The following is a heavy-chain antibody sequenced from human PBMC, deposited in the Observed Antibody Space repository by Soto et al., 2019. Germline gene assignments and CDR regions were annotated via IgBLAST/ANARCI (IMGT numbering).Heavy chain of an antibody. D-gene: IGHD3-22*01. CDR3: ASRPLLPGAP. CDR1: GFTFSSND. CDR2: IYSGGST. Sequence: GGSLRLSCAASGFTFSSNDMNWVRQAPGKGLEWVSLIYSGGSTYYADSVKGRFTISRDNSKNTLYLQMSSLRAEDTAVYYCASRPLLPGAPWGQGTMVTVSS. J-gene: IGHJ3*01. V-gene: IGHV3-66*01.